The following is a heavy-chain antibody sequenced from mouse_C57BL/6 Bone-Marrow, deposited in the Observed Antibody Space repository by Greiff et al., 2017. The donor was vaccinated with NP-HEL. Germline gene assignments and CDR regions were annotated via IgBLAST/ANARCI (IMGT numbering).Heavy chain of an antibody. Sequence: EVKLVESGGDLVKPGGSLKLSCAASGFTFSSYGMSWVRQTPDKRLEWVATISSGGSYTYYPDSVKGRFTISRDNAKNTLYLQMSSLKSEDTAMYYCASYDGYPIWYFDVWGTGTTVTVSS. V-gene: IGHV5-6*01. CDR2: ISSGGSYT. D-gene: IGHD2-3*01. CDR1: GFTFSSYG. J-gene: IGHJ1*03. CDR3: ASYDGYPIWYFDV.